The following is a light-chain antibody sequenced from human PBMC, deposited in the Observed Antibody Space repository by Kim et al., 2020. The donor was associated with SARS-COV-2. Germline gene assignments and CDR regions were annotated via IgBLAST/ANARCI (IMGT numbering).Light chain of an antibody. V-gene: IGLV3-9*01. Sequence: SVALGQTARITCGGNNIGSKNVHWYQQKPGQAPVLVIYRDSNRPSGIPERFSGSNSGNTATLTISRAQAGDEVDYYCQVWDSSNVVFGGGTQLTAL. CDR2: RDS. J-gene: IGLJ2*01. CDR1: NIGSKN. CDR3: QVWDSSNVV.